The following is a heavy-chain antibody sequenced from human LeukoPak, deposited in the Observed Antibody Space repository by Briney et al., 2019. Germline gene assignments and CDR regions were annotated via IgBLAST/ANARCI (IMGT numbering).Heavy chain of an antibody. CDR3: AKDKKLYTVANGVFDY. V-gene: IGHV3-30*18. CDR1: GFTFSSYG. CDR2: ISYDGSNK. Sequence: GRSLRLSCAASGFTFSSYGMHWFRQAPGKGLEWVAVISYDGSNKYYADSVKGQFTISRDNSKNTLYLQMNSLRAEDTAVYYCAKDKKLYTVANGVFDYWGQGTLVTVSS. J-gene: IGHJ4*02. D-gene: IGHD4-17*01.